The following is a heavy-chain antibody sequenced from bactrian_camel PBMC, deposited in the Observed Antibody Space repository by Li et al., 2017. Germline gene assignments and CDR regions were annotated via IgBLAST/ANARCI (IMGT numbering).Heavy chain of an antibody. Sequence: HVQLVESGGGSVEAGGSLRLSCAASGAIYCRYDMSWYRQAPGKEREAVAGISTSGGSAMYSDSVRGRYTISRESGNNTIHLQMDGLNPDDSGVYYCAGDRRYGAWYQGSQYSYWGRGTQVTVS. J-gene: IGHJ4*01. CDR3: AGDRRYGAWYQGSQYSY. V-gene: IGHV3S53*01. D-gene: IGHD6*01. CDR1: GAIYCRYD. CDR2: ISTSGGSA.